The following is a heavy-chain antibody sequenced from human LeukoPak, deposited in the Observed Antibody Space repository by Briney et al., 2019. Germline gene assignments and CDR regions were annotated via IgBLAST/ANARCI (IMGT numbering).Heavy chain of an antibody. Sequence: SETLSLTCAVSGGSFSGYYWSWIRQPPGKGLEWIGEINHSRSYNYNPSLKSRVTISVDASTNQSFLKLNYRITADTAVVYCWRGCMVVTATHDNWFDPWGQGTLVTVSS. CDR2: INHSRSY. D-gene: IGHD2-21*02. J-gene: IGHJ5*02. CDR1: GGSFSGYY. CDR3: WRGCMVVTATHDNWFDP. V-gene: IGHV4-34*01.